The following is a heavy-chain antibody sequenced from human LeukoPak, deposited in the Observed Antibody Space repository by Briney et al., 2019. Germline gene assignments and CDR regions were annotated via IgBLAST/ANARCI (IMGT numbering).Heavy chain of an antibody. CDR3: ARVYCGGDCYSGNSDAFDI. V-gene: IGHV3-48*03. J-gene: IGHJ3*02. CDR1: GFTFSSYE. Sequence: GGSLRLSCAASGFTFSSYEMNWVRQAPGKGLEWVSYINSSGSTIYYADSVKGRFTISRDNAKNSLYLQMNSLRAEDTAVYYCARVYCGGDCYSGNSDAFDIWGQGTMVTVSS. D-gene: IGHD2-21*02. CDR2: INSSGSTI.